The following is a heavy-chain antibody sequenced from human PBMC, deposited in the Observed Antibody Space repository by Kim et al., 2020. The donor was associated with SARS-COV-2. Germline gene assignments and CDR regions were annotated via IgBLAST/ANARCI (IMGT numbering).Heavy chain of an antibody. CDR1: GFTFDDYA. V-gene: IGHV3-43*02. Sequence: GGSLRLSCAASGFTFDDYAMHWVRQAPGKGLEWVSLISGDGGSTYYADSVKGRFTISRDNSKNSLYLQMNSLRTEDTALYYCASGSSGLWPYYYYGMDVWGQGTTVTVSS. CDR3: ASGSSGLWPYYYYGMDV. D-gene: IGHD6-19*01. J-gene: IGHJ6*02. CDR2: ISGDGGST.